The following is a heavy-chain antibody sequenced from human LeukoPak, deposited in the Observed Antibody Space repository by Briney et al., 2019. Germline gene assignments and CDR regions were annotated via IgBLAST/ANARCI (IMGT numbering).Heavy chain of an antibody. D-gene: IGHD6-19*01. J-gene: IGHJ4*02. V-gene: IGHV1-18*01. CDR2: ISAYNGNT. CDR3: ARDSSGWYPAPNPVDY. Sequence: ASVTVSCTASGYTFTSYGISWVRQAPGQGLEWMGWISAYNGNTNYAQKLQGRVTMTTDTSTSTAYMELRSLRSDDTAVYYCARDSSGWYPAPNPVDYWGQGTLVTASS. CDR1: GYTFTSYG.